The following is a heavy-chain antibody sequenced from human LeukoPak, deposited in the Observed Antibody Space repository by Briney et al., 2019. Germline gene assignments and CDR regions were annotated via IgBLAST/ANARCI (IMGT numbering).Heavy chain of an antibody. D-gene: IGHD3-10*01. V-gene: IGHV4-59*01. J-gene: IGHJ4*02. CDR1: GGSISSYY. CDR2: IYYSGST. Sequence: SETLSLTCTVSGGSISSYYWSWIRQPPGKGLEWLGYIYYSGSTNYNPSLMSRVTISVDTSKNQFSLKLSSVTAADTAVYYCARDLYGSGNYFDYWGQGTLVTVSS. CDR3: ARDLYGSGNYFDY.